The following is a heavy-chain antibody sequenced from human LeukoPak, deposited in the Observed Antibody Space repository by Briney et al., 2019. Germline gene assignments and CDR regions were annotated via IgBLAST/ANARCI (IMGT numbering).Heavy chain of an antibody. J-gene: IGHJ4*02. CDR2: ISGSGGST. CDR3: AKFLKAATAYYFDY. Sequence: PGGSLRLSCAASGFTFSSYAMSWVRQAPGKGLEWVSAISGSGGSTYYADSVKGRFTISRDNSKNTLYPQMNSLRAEDTAVYYCAKFLKAATAYYFDYWGQGTLVTVSS. CDR1: GFTFSSYA. D-gene: IGHD2-15*01. V-gene: IGHV3-23*01.